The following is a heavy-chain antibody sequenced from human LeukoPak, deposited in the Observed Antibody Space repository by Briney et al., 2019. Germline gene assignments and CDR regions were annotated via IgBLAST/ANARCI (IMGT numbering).Heavy chain of an antibody. CDR1: GFTFNRYG. CDR3: ASPFGEYDSSGPRSGWNYYYYYYMDV. CDR2: ISDSDGGT. J-gene: IGHJ6*03. Sequence: PGGTLRLSCVASGFTFNRYGMTWVRQAPGKGLEWVSAISDSDGGTYYADSVKGRFTISRDNSKNTLYLQMNSLRAEDTAVYYCASPFGEYDSSGPRSGWNYYYYYYMDVWGKGTTVTVSS. D-gene: IGHD3-22*01. V-gene: IGHV3-23*01.